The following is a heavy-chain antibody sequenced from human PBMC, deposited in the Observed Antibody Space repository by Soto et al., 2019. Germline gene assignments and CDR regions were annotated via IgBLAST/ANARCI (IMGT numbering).Heavy chain of an antibody. CDR1: GGSISSYY. V-gene: IGHV4-4*07. Sequence: SETLSLTCTVSGGSISSYYWSWIRQPAGKGLEWIGRIYTSGSTNYNPSLKSRVTMSVDTSKNQFSLKLSSVTAADTAVYYCASTASDSSSSYYYGMDVWGQGTTVTVSS. CDR3: ASTASDSSSSYYYGMDV. J-gene: IGHJ6*02. D-gene: IGHD6-6*01. CDR2: IYTSGST.